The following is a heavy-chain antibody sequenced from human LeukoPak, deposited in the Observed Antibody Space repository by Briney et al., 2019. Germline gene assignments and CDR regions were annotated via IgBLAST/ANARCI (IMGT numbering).Heavy chain of an antibody. CDR1: GYIFINYG. CDR3: ARKGSYCSASGCYSRTWFDP. V-gene: IGHV1-18*01. D-gene: IGHD2-15*01. CDR2: ISAKDGDT. J-gene: IGHJ5*02. Sequence: ASVKVSCTASGYIFINYGITWVRQAPGQGLEWMGWISAKDGDTKYARKLQGRVTMTTDTSTTTGYMELSSLRSDDTAVYYCARKGSYCSASGCYSRTWFDPWGQGTLVTVSS.